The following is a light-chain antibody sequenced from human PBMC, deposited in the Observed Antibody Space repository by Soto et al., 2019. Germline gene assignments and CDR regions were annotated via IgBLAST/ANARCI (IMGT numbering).Light chain of an antibody. CDR1: SSDVGSYNY. CDR2: DVS. Sequence: QSALTQPASVSGSPGQSITISCTGTSSDVGSYNYVSWYQQHPGKAPKLMIYDVSNRPSGVSNRFSGSKSDNTASLTISGRQAEDEADYYCSSYTSSSTPGVFGGGTKLTVL. V-gene: IGLV2-14*01. J-gene: IGLJ2*01. CDR3: SSYTSSSTPGV.